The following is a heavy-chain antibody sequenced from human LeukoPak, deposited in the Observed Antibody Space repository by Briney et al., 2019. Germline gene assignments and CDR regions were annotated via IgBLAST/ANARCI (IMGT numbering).Heavy chain of an antibody. CDR2: VGGGNDI. V-gene: IGHV3-23*01. CDR3: AKGSSSGYYFDY. CDR1: GFTFNIYG. Sequence: GGSLRLSCAASGFTFNIYGMSWVRQAPGKGLEWVSSVGGGNDIHYADSVKGRFTGSRDDAKNTVYLQMNSLRAEDTAVYYCAKGSSSGYYFDYWGQGTLVTVSS. J-gene: IGHJ4*02. D-gene: IGHD3-22*01.